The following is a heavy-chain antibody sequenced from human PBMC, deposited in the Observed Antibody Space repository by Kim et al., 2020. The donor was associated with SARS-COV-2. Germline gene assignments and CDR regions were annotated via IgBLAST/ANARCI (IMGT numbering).Heavy chain of an antibody. Sequence: TSYPDTGKGRFTISRDNSKNTLYLQMNSLRAEDTAVYYCAILRGTITIGWGQGTLVTVSS. CDR2: T. J-gene: IGHJ4*02. D-gene: IGHD3-9*01. CDR3: AILRGTITIG. V-gene: IGHV3-23*05.